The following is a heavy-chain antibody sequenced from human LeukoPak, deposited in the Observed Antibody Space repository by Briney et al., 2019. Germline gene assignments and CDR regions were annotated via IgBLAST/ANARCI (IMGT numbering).Heavy chain of an antibody. CDR1: GYSFTSYW. V-gene: IGHV5-51*01. CDR2: IYPGDSDT. D-gene: IGHD5/OR15-5a*01. J-gene: IGHJ4*02. CDR3: ARPASTPPAYFDY. Sequence: GESLKISCKGPGYSFTSYWIGWVRQMPGKGLEWMGIIYPGDSDTRYSPSFQGQVTISADKSSSTAYLQWSSLKASDTAMYYCARPASTPPAYFDYWGQGTLVTVSS.